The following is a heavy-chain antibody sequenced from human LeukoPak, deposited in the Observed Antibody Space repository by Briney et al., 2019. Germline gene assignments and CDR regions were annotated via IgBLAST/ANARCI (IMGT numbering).Heavy chain of an antibody. CDR2: IYTSGST. D-gene: IGHD6-19*01. CDR3: AREFYSSGWETYYFDY. Sequence: PSETLSLTCTVSGGSISSGSYYWRWIRQPAGKGLEWIGRIYTSGSTNYNPSLKSRVTISVDTSKNQFSLKLSSMTAADTAVYYCAREFYSSGWETYYFDYWGQGTLVTVSS. CDR1: GGSISSGSYY. V-gene: IGHV4-61*02. J-gene: IGHJ4*02.